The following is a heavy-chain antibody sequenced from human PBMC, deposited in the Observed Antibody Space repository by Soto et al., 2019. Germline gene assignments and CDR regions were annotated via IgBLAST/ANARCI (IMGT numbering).Heavy chain of an antibody. D-gene: IGHD5-18*01. CDR3: ARTGNSDGFLGFFQE. J-gene: IGHJ1*01. CDR2: IYLTGTT. CDR1: GASISSGDYF. Sequence: SETLSLTCTVSGASISSGDYFWSWVRQPRGKGLEWIGYIYLTGTTYYSPSLQSRVDMSVDLSKKQFSLRLSSVTAADTAVYYCARTGNSDGFLGFFQEWGQGKLVTVSS. V-gene: IGHV4-30-4*01.